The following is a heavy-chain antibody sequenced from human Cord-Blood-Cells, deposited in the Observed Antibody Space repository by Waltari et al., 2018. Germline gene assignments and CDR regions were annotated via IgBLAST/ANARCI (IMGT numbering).Heavy chain of an antibody. CDR2: IRSKANSDAT. CDR1: GFTFSGSA. Sequence: EVQLVESGGGFVQPGGSLLLSCAASGFTFSGSAMHWLRQASGKGLEWVGRIRSKANSDATAYAASVKGRFTISRDDSRKTAYLQMNSLKTEDTAVYYCTRHVSSSDYYYYYMDVWGKGTTVTVSS. CDR3: TRHVSSSDYYYYYMDV. J-gene: IGHJ6*03. V-gene: IGHV3-73*02.